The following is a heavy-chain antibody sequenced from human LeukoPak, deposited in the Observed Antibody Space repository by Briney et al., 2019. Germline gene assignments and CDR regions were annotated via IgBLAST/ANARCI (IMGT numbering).Heavy chain of an antibody. V-gene: IGHV3-7*01. Sequence: GGSLGLSCAASGFTFRSYRMNWVRQAPGKGLEWVASIKQGESERYYVDSVKGRFTISRDNAKNTLYLQMNSLRAEDTAVYYCARDIYSKSGDDYWGQGTLVTVSS. J-gene: IGHJ4*02. CDR2: IKQGESER. CDR3: ARDIYSKSGDDY. CDR1: GFTFRSYR. D-gene: IGHD6-13*01.